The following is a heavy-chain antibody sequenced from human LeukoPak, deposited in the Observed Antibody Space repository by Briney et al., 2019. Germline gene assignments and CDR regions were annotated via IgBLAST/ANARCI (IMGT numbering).Heavy chain of an antibody. Sequence: ASVKVSCRASEHIFSDYYFHWVRQAPGQGLEWMGWIHPNSGDTNYREKFQGRVTMTRDTSISTVYMELNRLTSDDTAVYFCASPRRGVGSYYDYWGQGTLVTLSS. V-gene: IGHV1-2*02. CDR3: ASPRRGVGSYYDY. CDR2: IHPNSGDT. D-gene: IGHD3-10*01. J-gene: IGHJ4*02. CDR1: EHIFSDYY.